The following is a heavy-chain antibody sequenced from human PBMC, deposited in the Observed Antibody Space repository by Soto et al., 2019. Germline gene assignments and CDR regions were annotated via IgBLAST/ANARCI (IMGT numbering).Heavy chain of an antibody. CDR2: IYYGGST. V-gene: IGHV4-31*03. CDR1: GGSISSGGYY. J-gene: IGHJ4*02. D-gene: IGHD2-21*01. CDR3: AGGVIH. Sequence: QVHLQESGPGLVKPSQTLSLTCTVSGGSISSGGYYWSWIRQHPGKGLEWIGYIYYGGSTYYNPALKGGVTISVGTAKNQFSLKGSSVTAADTAVYYCAGGVIHWGQGTLVTVSS.